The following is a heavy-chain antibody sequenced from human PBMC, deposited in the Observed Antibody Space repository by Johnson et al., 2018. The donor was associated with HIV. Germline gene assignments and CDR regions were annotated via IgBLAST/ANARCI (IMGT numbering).Heavy chain of an antibody. J-gene: IGHJ4*03. V-gene: IGHV3-15*01. CDR2: IKSKTDGGTT. CDR1: GFTFSNAW. D-gene: IGHD5-12*01. CDR3: ASGDDDGF. Sequence: VQLVESGGGLVKPGGSLRLSCAASGFTFSNAWMSWVRQAPGKGLEWVGRIKSKTDGGTTDYAAPVKGRFTISRDNSRNTLYLQMNSLRPEDTAVYYCASGDDDGFWGRGTLVTVSS.